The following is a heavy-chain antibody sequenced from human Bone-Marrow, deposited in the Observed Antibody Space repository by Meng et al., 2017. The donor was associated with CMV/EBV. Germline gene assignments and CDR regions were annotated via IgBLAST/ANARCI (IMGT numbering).Heavy chain of an antibody. J-gene: IGHJ6*02. Sequence: SETLSLTCTVSGGSISSYYWSWIRQPPGKGLEWIGYIYYSGSTNYNPSLKSRVTISVDTSKNQFSLKLSSVTAADTAVYYCARLGYCSSTSCYTVYYYGMDVWDQGTTVTVSS. CDR1: GGSISSYY. V-gene: IGHV4-59*12. CDR3: ARLGYCSSTSCYTVYYYGMDV. CDR2: IYYSGST. D-gene: IGHD2-2*02.